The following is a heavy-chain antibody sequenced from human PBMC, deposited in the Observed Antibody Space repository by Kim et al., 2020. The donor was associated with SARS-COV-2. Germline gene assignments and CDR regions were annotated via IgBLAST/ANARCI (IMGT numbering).Heavy chain of an antibody. CDR1: GTTVSSNY. V-gene: IGHV3-66*01. J-gene: IGHJ4*02. D-gene: IGHD5-12*01. CDR3: ARDYGGGGGLGY. Sequence: GGSLRLSCAASGTTVSSNYMSWVRQAPGKGLEWISVIVNGGTTRYADSVRGRFTRSIDTSKNTLDLEMNYLRVDDTAVYYCARDYGGGGGLGYWGQGTLVTVST. CDR2: IVNGGTT.